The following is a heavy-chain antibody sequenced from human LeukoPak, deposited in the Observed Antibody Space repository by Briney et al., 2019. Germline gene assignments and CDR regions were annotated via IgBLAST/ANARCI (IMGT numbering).Heavy chain of an antibody. V-gene: IGHV4-61*01. CDR2: IYYSGST. CDR1: GGSISSSSYY. D-gene: IGHD3-10*01. CDR3: ARSLKIRWFGELFEPYFDY. Sequence: NASETLSLTCTVSGGSISSSSYYWSWIRQPPGKGLEWIGYIYYSGSTNYNPSLKSRVTITVDTSKNQFSLKLSSVTAADTAVYYCARSLKIRWFGELFEPYFDYWGQGTLVTVSS. J-gene: IGHJ4*02.